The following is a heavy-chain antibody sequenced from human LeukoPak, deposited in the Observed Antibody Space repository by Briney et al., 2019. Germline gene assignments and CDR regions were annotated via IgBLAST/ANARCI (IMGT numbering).Heavy chain of an antibody. Sequence: GGSLRLSCAASGFTFSSYSMNWVRQAPGKGLEWVSSISSSSSYIYYADSVKGRFTISRDNAKNSLYLQVNSLRAEDTAVYYCAREINFWSNGALDIWGQGTMVTVSS. V-gene: IGHV3-21*01. J-gene: IGHJ3*02. D-gene: IGHD3-3*01. CDR1: GFTFSSYS. CDR2: ISSSSSYI. CDR3: AREINFWSNGALDI.